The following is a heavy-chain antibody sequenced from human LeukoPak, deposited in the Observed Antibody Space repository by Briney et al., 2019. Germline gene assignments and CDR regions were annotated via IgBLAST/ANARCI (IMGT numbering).Heavy chain of an antibody. V-gene: IGHV4-61*02. D-gene: IGHD5-18*01. Sequence: SETLSLTCTVSGGSISSSSYYWGWIRQPAGKGLEWIGRIYTSGSTNYNPSLKSRVTMSVDTSKNQFSLKLSSVTAADTAVYYCARDRGYSYARGRDYYYMDVWGKGTTVTVSS. CDR2: IYTSGST. J-gene: IGHJ6*03. CDR3: ARDRGYSYARGRDYYYMDV. CDR1: GGSISSSSYY.